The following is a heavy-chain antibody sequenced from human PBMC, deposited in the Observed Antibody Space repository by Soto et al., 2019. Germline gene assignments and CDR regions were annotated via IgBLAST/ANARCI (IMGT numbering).Heavy chain of an antibody. V-gene: IGHV1-2*04. CDR2: INPNSGGT. J-gene: IGHJ6*02. CDR3: ARDSRDDFGSGYSYYGWDV. Sequence: ASVKVSCKASGYTFTGYYMHWVRQAPGQGLEWMGWINPNSGGTNYAQKFQGWVTMTRDTSISTAYMELSRLRSDDTAVYYCARDSRDDFGSGYSYYGWDVWGQGTTVTFSS. D-gene: IGHD3-3*01. CDR1: GYTFTGYY.